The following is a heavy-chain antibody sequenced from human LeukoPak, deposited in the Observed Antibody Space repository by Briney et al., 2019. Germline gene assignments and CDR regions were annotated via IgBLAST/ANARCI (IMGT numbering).Heavy chain of an antibody. CDR1: GVSISSGNW. CDR3: ARGPLIDY. CDR2: IYHSGST. Sequence: SETLSLTCSVSGVSISSGNWWSWVRQPPGKGLEWIGDIYHSGSTNYKPSLKSRVTISVDKSNNQFSLRLNSVTAADTAVYYCARGPLIDYWGQGTPVTVSS. J-gene: IGHJ4*02. V-gene: IGHV4-4*02.